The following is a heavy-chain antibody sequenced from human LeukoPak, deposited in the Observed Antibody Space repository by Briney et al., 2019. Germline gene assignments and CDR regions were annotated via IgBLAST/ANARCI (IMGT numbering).Heavy chain of an antibody. J-gene: IGHJ4*02. CDR1: GYTLTELS. V-gene: IGHV1-24*01. Sequence: GASVKVSCKVSGYTLTELSMHWVRQAPGKGLEWMGGFDPDDDEIIYAQKFQGRVTMTEDTSTDTAYMELSSLRSDDTAVYYCASSEREVAIADYWGQGTLVTVSS. D-gene: IGHD5-12*01. CDR3: ASSEREVAIADY. CDR2: FDPDDDEI.